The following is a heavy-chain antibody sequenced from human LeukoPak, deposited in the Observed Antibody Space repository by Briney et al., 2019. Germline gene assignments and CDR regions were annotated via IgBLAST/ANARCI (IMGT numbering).Heavy chain of an antibody. Sequence: ASVKVSCKASGGTFSSYAISWVRQAPGQGLEWMGGIIPIFGTANYAQKFQGRVTITTDESTSTAYMELSSLRSEDTAVYYCARGGYARYYFDYWGQGTLVTVSS. J-gene: IGHJ4*02. CDR3: ARGGYARYYFDY. D-gene: IGHD5-18*01. CDR2: IIPIFGTA. V-gene: IGHV1-69*05. CDR1: GGTFSSYA.